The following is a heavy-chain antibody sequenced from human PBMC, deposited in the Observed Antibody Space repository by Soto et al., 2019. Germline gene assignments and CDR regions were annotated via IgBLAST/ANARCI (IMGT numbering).Heavy chain of an antibody. J-gene: IGHJ2*01. CDR2: ITGSGAST. CDR3: AKAEYYGGNWYFDL. V-gene: IGHV3-23*01. CDR1: GFTFSTYG. D-gene: IGHD4-17*01. Sequence: EVHLLESGGGLVQPGGSLRLSCAASGFTFSTYGMNWVRQAPGKGLEWVSGITGSGASTYYADSVKGRFTISRDNSKNPLYLQMNSLRAEDTAVYYCAKAEYYGGNWYFDLWGRGTLVTVSS.